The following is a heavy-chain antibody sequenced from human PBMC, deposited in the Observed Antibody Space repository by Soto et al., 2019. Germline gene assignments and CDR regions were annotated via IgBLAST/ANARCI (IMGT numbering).Heavy chain of an antibody. CDR2: MNPNSGNT. CDR3: ARVGDYDILTGPMNWFDP. Sequence: QVQLVQSGAEVKKPGASVKVSCKASGYTFTSYDINWVRQATGQGLEWMGWMNPNSGNTGYAQKFQGRVTMTRNTSISTAYMELSSLRSEDTAVYYCARVGDYDILTGPMNWFDPWGQGTLVTVSS. J-gene: IGHJ5*02. D-gene: IGHD3-9*01. CDR1: GYTFTSYD. V-gene: IGHV1-8*01.